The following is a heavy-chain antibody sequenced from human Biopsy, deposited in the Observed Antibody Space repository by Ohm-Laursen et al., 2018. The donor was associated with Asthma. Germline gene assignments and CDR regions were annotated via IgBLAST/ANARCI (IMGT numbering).Heavy chain of an antibody. CDR2: IKHGGSEK. CDR1: GFTFGDYR. J-gene: IGHJ4*02. Sequence: SLRLSCAASGFTFGDYRMSWVRQVPGKGLEWVANIKHGGSEKNHVDSLKGRFTISRDNAKNSLYLQMNSLRAEDTAVYYCARGDSSNWSHYYFDYWGQGALVTVSS. D-gene: IGHD3-22*01. V-gene: IGHV3-7*03. CDR3: ARGDSSNWSHYYFDY.